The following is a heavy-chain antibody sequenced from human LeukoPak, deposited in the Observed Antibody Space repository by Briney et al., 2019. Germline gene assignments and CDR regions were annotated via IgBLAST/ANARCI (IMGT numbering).Heavy chain of an antibody. V-gene: IGHV4-34*01. CDR2: IYHSGST. D-gene: IGHD3-3*01. CDR1: GGSFSGYY. J-gene: IGHJ6*02. Sequence: SETLSLTCAVYGGSFSGYYWSWIRQPPGKGLEWIGEIYHSGSTNYNPSLKSRVTISVDKSKNQFSLKLSSVTAADTVVYYCARIRSEWLLAYYYYGMDVWGQGTTVTVSS. CDR3: ARIRSEWLLAYYYYGMDV.